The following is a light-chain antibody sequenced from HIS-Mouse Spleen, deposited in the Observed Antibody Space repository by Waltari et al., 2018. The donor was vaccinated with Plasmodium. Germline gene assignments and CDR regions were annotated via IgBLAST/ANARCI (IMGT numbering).Light chain of an antibody. Sequence: DIVMTQSPLSLPVTPGEPASIPCRSSQSLLHSNGYKYLDWYLQKPGQSPQPLIYLGSNRASGVPDRFSGSGSGTDFTLKISRVEAEDVGVYYCMQALQTPTFGPGTKVDIK. CDR3: MQALQTPT. J-gene: IGKJ3*01. V-gene: IGKV2-28*01. CDR2: LGS. CDR1: QSLLHSNGYKY.